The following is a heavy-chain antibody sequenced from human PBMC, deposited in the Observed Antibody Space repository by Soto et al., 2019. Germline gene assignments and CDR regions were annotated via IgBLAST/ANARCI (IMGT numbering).Heavy chain of an antibody. V-gene: IGHV3-74*01. Sequence: EVQLVESGGGLVQPGGSLRLSCAASGFTFSSSWMHWVRQPPGKGLVWVSYINSDGSTTTFADSVKGRFTISRDSAKNTVYLQVNSLRAEDAAVYYCTRDWSYASESWGQGTLVTVSS. CDR2: INSDGSTT. J-gene: IGHJ5*02. D-gene: IGHD3-16*01. CDR1: GFTFSSSW. CDR3: TRDWSYASES.